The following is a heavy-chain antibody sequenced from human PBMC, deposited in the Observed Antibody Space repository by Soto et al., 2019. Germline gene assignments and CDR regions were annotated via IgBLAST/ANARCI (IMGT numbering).Heavy chain of an antibody. CDR3: ARLSRRVAQESNYFDP. CDR2: IYPSDSDS. J-gene: IGHJ5*02. Sequence: GESLKISCKGSGYTFTSYWIGWVRQMPGEGLEWMGVIYPSDSDSRYGPSFEGHVTFSVDKSISTAYLEWSSLKASDTAIYYCARLSRRVAQESNYFDPWGQGTLVTVSS. V-gene: IGHV5-51*01. CDR1: GYTFTSYW. D-gene: IGHD2-8*01.